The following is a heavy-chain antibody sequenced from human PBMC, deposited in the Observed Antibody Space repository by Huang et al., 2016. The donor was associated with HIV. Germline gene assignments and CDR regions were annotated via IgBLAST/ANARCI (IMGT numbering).Heavy chain of an antibody. J-gene: IGHJ2*01. CDR3: ARNHDFWRGRMFAISYFDV. V-gene: IGHV4-39*01. CDR1: GGSINTGRDY. Sequence: QMRFQESGPGLVKPSGTLSLTCNVSGGSINTGRDYWGWIRQPPGKGLEWVGRLYYTGEMHYDPSLKGRLTMSADTSKNQFSLNLSSVTAADTAIYYCARNHDFWRGRMFAISYFDVWGRGTLVTVAS. CDR2: LYYTGEM. D-gene: IGHD3-3*01.